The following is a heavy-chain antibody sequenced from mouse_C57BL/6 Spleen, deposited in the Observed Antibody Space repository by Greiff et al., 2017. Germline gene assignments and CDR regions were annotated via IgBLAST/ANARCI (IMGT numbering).Heavy chain of an antibody. V-gene: IGHV1-80*01. CDR1: GYAFSSYW. J-gene: IGHJ4*01. Sequence: QVHVKQSGAELVKPGASVKISCKASGYAFSSYWMNWVKQRPGQGLEWIGQIYPGDGDTNYNGKFKGKATLTADKSSSTAYMQLSSLTSEDSAVYYCARGYYGTPYYAMDYWGQGTSVTVSS. CDR3: ARGYYGTPYYAMDY. CDR2: IYPGDGDT. D-gene: IGHD1-1*01.